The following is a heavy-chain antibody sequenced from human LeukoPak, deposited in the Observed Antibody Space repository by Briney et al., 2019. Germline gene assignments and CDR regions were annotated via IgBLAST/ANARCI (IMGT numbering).Heavy chain of an antibody. J-gene: IGHJ3*02. Sequence: GGSLRLSCAASGFAFSAYAMSWVRQAPGKGLEWVSAISGSGGSTYYADSVKGRFTISRDNSKNTLYLQMNSLRAEDTAVYYCAKQNNWNYGAFDIWGQGTMVTVSS. D-gene: IGHD1-7*01. CDR1: GFAFSAYA. CDR3: AKQNNWNYGAFDI. V-gene: IGHV3-23*01. CDR2: ISGSGGST.